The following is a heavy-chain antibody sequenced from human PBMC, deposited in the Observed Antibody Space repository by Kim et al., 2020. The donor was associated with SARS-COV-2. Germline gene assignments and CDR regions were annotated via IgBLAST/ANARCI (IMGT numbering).Heavy chain of an antibody. CDR3: AKDNIEQLARFLNWFDP. CDR1: GFTFSSYA. D-gene: IGHD6-6*01. J-gene: IGHJ5*02. V-gene: IGHV3-23*01. CDR2: ISGSGGST. Sequence: GGSLRLSCAASGFTFSSYAMSWVRQAPGKGLEWVSAISGSGGSTYYADSVKGRFTISRDNSKNTLYLQMNSLRAEDTAVYYCAKDNIEQLARFLNWFDPWGQGTLVTVSS.